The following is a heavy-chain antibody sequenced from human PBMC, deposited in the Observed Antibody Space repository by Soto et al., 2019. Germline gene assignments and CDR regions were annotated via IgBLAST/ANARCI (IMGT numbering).Heavy chain of an antibody. Sequence: LRLSCAASGFTFSMYWMHWVRQVPGKGPEWVSRINDDGISTNYADSVKGRFTISRDNAKNTLYLQMNALRVEDTAVYYCTRGPRSTSTGTGAFWGQGTLVTV. CDR3: TRGPRSTSTGTGAF. D-gene: IGHD1-1*01. V-gene: IGHV3-74*01. CDR1: GFTFSMYW. CDR2: INDDGIST. J-gene: IGHJ4*02.